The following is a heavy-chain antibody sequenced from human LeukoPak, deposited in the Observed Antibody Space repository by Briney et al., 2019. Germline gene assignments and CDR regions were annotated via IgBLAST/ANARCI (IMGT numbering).Heavy chain of an antibody. Sequence: ASVKVSCKASGYTFTSYDINWVRQATGQGLEWMGWMNPNSGNTGYAQKFQGRVTMTRNTSISTAYMELNSLRAEDTAVYYCARDYYDILTGSDYWGQGTLVTVSS. CDR2: MNPNSGNT. CDR3: ARDYYDILTGSDY. D-gene: IGHD3-9*01. J-gene: IGHJ4*02. CDR1: GYTFTSYD. V-gene: IGHV1-8*01.